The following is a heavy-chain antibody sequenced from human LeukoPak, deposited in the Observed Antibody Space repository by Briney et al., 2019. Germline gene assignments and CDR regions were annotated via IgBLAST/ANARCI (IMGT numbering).Heavy chain of an antibody. V-gene: IGHV3-74*01. CDR3: VRDRYYTMDV. Sequence: GGSLRLSCAASGFTFSSTWMHWVRQAPGKGLVWVSRIKSDGISTIYADSVKGRFIISRDNAKNTLYLQMNSLRAEDSAVYYCVRDRYYTMDVWGKGTTVSVSS. CDR2: IKSDGIST. J-gene: IGHJ6*03. CDR1: GFTFSSTW.